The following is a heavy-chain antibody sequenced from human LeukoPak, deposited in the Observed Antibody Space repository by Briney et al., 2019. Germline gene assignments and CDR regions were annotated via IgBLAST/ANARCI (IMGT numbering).Heavy chain of an antibody. CDR3: ARGGYSYGTWWFDP. Sequence: SETLSLTCAVYGGSFFGYYWSWILQPPGKGLEWIGEINHSGSTNYNPSLKSRVTISVDTSKNQFSLKLSSVTAADTAVYYCARGGYSYGTWWFDPWGQGTRVTVSS. V-gene: IGHV4-34*01. J-gene: IGHJ5*02. D-gene: IGHD5-18*01. CDR2: INHSGST. CDR1: GGSFFGYY.